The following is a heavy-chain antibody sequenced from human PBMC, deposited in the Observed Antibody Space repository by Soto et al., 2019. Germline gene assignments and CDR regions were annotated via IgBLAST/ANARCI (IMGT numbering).Heavy chain of an antibody. CDR3: AKAKAVAGRGYLDY. CDR2: ISDSGSST. V-gene: IGHV3-23*01. J-gene: IGHJ4*02. CDR1: GFTFSNYI. Sequence: EVQLLESGGGLVQPGESLRLSCAASGFTFSNYIMSWVRQAPGKGLEWVSTISDSGSSTYYADSVKGRFTIARDNPKSTLYLQMNTLRAEDTAVFYCAKAKAVAGRGYLDYWGPGTLVTVSS. D-gene: IGHD6-19*01.